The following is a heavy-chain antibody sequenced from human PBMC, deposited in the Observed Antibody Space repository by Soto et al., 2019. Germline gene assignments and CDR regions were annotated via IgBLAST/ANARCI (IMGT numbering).Heavy chain of an antibody. Sequence: GGSLRLSCAASGFTFSSYGMHWVRQAPGKGLEWVAFISYGGSNKYYADSVKGRFSISRDNSKNTLYLQMNSLRAEDTAVYYCVKDYYDSRYYFDYWGQGTLVTVSS. D-gene: IGHD3-22*01. CDR3: VKDYYDSRYYFDY. V-gene: IGHV3-30*18. CDR2: ISYGGSNK. J-gene: IGHJ4*02. CDR1: GFTFSSYG.